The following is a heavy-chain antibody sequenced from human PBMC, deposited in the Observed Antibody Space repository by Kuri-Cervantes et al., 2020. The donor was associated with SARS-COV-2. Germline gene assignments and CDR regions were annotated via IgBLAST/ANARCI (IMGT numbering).Heavy chain of an antibody. J-gene: IGHJ5*02. D-gene: IGHD4-17*01. CDR1: GYTFTSYG. V-gene: IGHV1-18*01. CDR2: ISAYNGNT. Sequence: ASVKVSCKASGYTFTSYGISWVRQAPGQGLEWMGWISAYNGNTNYAQKLQGRVTMTTDTSTSTAYMELRGLRSDDTAVYYCAREGMTTVTTPFDPWGQGTLVTVSS. CDR3: AREGMTTVTTPFDP.